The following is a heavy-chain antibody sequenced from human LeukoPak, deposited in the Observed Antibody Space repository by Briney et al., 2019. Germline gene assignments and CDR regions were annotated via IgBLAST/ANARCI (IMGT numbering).Heavy chain of an antibody. J-gene: IGHJ4*02. CDR1: GYSITELS. V-gene: IGHV1-24*01. D-gene: IGHD3-9*01. CDR3: ATGTHYDLLPF. Sequence: ASVTVSCKVSGYSITELSTHWVRRAPGKGLEWMGGFDPGSGEIIYEQKFQDRVTITEDTSTDTAYMELSSLRSEDTALYYCATGTHYDLLPFWGQGTLVTVSS. CDR2: FDPGSGEI.